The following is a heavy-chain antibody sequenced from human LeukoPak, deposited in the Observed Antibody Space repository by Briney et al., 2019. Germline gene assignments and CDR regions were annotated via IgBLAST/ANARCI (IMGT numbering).Heavy chain of an antibody. J-gene: IGHJ5*02. CDR3: AKDIDNTGWYGGGPTA. CDR1: GFTFDDYA. Sequence: GGSLRLSCAASGFTFDDYAMHWVRQAPGKGLEWVSGINWNSGSIAYADSVKGRFTISRDNAKNSLYLQMNSLRAGDTAFYYCAKDIDNTGWYGGGPTAWGQGTLVTVSS. D-gene: IGHD3-10*01. CDR2: INWNSGSI. V-gene: IGHV3-9*01.